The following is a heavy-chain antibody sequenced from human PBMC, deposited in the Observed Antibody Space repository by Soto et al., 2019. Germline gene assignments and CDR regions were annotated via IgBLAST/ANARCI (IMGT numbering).Heavy chain of an antibody. V-gene: IGHV3-9*01. CDR2: ISWNSGNI. Sequence: EVHLVESGGGLVQPGRSLRLSCAASGFTFDDYAMHWVRRVPGKGLEWVSGISWNSGNIGYADSVKGRFTISRDNAKNSLYLQMNSLRVEDTALYFCAKDTYSSSPYYMDVWGKGTTVTVSS. CDR1: GFTFDDYA. D-gene: IGHD6-19*01. CDR3: AKDTYSSSPYYMDV. J-gene: IGHJ6*03.